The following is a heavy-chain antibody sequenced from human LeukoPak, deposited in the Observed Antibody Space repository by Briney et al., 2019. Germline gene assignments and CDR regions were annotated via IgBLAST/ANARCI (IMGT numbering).Heavy chain of an antibody. CDR3: ARDSLVGTPGYFDY. D-gene: IGHD1/OR15-1a*01. CDR2: IYSGGST. V-gene: IGHV3-53*01. Sequence: GGSLRLSCAASGFTVSSNYMSWVRQAPGKGLEWVSVIYSGGSTYYADSVKGRFTISRDNSKNTLYLQMNSLRAEDTAVYYCARDSLVGTPGYFDYWGQGTLVPVSS. J-gene: IGHJ4*02. CDR1: GFTVSSNY.